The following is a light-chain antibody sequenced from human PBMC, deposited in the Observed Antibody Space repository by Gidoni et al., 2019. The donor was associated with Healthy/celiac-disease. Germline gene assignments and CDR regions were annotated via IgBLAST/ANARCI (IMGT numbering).Light chain of an antibody. CDR3: QQYYSTPWT. CDR2: LAS. V-gene: IGKV4-1*01. CDR1: PCVFYSPNNKNY. J-gene: IGKJ1*01. Sequence: DIAMTQFLHSLAVSLRARATINCKSSPCVFYSPNNKNYLAWNQQKPGQPPKLLIYLASTRESGVPDRFSGSGSGTDFTLTISSLQAEDVAVYYCQQYYSTPWTFGQGTKVEIK.